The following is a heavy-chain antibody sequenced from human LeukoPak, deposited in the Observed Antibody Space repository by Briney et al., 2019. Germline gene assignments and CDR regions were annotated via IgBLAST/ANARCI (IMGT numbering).Heavy chain of an antibody. J-gene: IGHJ3*02. CDR2: IHDSGCA. CDR1: GDSISTYY. Sequence: SETLSLTCSFSGDSISTYYWSWLRQPPGKGLEWIGDIHDSGCANYNPSLQSRVTISIDESKRQFSLRLTSVTAADTAVYYCARHGPGKGYGSGNYEYAFDIWGQGTLVTVSS. D-gene: IGHD3-10*01. V-gene: IGHV4-59*08. CDR3: ARHGPGKGYGSGNYEYAFDI.